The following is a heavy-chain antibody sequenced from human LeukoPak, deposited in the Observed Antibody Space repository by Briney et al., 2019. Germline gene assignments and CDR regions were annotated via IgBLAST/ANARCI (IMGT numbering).Heavy chain of an antibody. CDR3: ARGVRDVLQTLTAGYYFDY. CDR1: VFTFSRYA. CDR2: ISYDGYNK. Sequence: GRSLRLFCAASVFTFSRYAMHWVRQAPGKGLEGVAVISYDGYNKYYADFVKRRFTISRDNSKNTLYLQMNSLRAEDTAVYYCARGVRDVLQTLTAGYYFDYWGQGTLVTVSS. D-gene: IGHD5-24*01. V-gene: IGHV3-30-3*01. J-gene: IGHJ4*02.